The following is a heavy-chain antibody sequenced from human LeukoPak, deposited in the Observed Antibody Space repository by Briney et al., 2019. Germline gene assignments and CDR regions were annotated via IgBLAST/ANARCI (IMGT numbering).Heavy chain of an antibody. D-gene: IGHD2-15*01. Sequence: PSETLSLTCAVSGGSISSGGYSWSWIRQPPGKGLEWIGYIYHSGSTYYNPSLKNRVTISVDRSKNQFSLKLSSVTAADTAVYYCARAGGYCSGGSCYSNWFDPWGQGTLVTVSS. CDR3: ARAGGYCSGGSCYSNWFDP. CDR1: GGSISSGGYS. V-gene: IGHV4-30-2*01. CDR2: IYHSGST. J-gene: IGHJ5*02.